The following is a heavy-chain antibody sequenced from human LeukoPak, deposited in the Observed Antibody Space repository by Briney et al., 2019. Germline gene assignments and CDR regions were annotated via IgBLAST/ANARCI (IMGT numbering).Heavy chain of an antibody. J-gene: IGHJ4*02. D-gene: IGHD2-15*01. CDR3: ARGTKVVAATPGDY. V-gene: IGHV1-2*02. CDR2: INTKTGAT. Sequence: ASVKVSCKASGYTFNGHYMHWVRQAPGQGLDWMGWINTKTGATQYAKKFQGRVTLTRDTATSTAYMELRSLRSDDTAVYYCARGTKVVAATPGDYWGQGTLVTVSS. CDR1: GYTFNGHY.